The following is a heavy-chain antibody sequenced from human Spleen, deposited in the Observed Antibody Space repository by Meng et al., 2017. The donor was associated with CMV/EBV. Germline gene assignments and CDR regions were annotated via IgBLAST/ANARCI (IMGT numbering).Heavy chain of an antibody. Sequence: SETLSLTCTVSSYSISSGYNWGWIRQPPGKGLEWIGSIYHSGSTYYNPSLKSRVTISVDTSKNQFSLKLSSVTAADTAAYYCASEFDFWSPYVHWGQGTLVTVSS. CDR2: IYHSGST. CDR1: SYSISSGYN. D-gene: IGHD3-3*01. V-gene: IGHV4-38-2*02. J-gene: IGHJ4*02. CDR3: ASEFDFWSPYVH.